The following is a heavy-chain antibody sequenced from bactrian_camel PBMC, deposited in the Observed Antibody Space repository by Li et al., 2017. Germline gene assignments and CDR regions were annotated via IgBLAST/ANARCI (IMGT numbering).Heavy chain of an antibody. CDR1: GYTFSEYS. Sequence: DVQLVESGGGSVQTGGSLRLSCVADGYTFSEYSMGWFRQAPGKEREGVAAIYAGGGYPVTYADSVKGRYTVSQDNAKRMLYLQMNSLKPDDTAMYYCAVTWRLAAPTLTGESYDYWGQGTQVTVS. CDR2: IYAGGGYPV. CDR3: AVTWRLAAPTLTGESYDY. V-gene: IGHV3S42*01. D-gene: IGHD4*01. J-gene: IGHJ4*01.